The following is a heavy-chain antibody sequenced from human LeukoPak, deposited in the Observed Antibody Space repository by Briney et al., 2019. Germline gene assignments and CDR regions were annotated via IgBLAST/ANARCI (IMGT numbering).Heavy chain of an antibody. CDR1: GFNFSAYN. D-gene: IGHD1-26*01. V-gene: IGHV3-23*01. CDR3: AKMKGHPLPKYYMDV. J-gene: IGHJ6*01. CDR2: ISGSGDNT. Sequence: PGGSLRLSCAASGFNFSAYNMNWVRQAPGEGLEWGSGISGSGDNTLYADSVKGRFTISRDNSKNTLYLEMNSLRAEDTAIYYCAKMKGHPLPKYYMDVWGQGTTVTVSS.